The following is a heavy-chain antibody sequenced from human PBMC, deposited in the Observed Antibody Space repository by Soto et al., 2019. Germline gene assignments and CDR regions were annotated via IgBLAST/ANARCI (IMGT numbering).Heavy chain of an antibody. Sequence: GGSLRLSCTASGFSFSNSALHWVRQAPGKGLESVALVSFDGSNRYYAESVKGRFTISRDNLKKTVFLQMNSPRAEDTALYYCARSPGIAVASAFDIWGQGTMVT. CDR2: VSFDGSNR. CDR1: GFSFSNSA. CDR3: ARSPGIAVASAFDI. D-gene: IGHD6-19*01. V-gene: IGHV3-30*04. J-gene: IGHJ3*02.